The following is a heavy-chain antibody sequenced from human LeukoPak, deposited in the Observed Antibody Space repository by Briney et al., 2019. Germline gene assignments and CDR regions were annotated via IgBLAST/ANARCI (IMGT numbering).Heavy chain of an antibody. Sequence: GGSLRLSCAASGFTFTSHGMHWVRQAPGKGLEWVAHIRYDGSNKYYADSVKGRFTISRDDSKKMLYLQMNSLRPEDTAVYYCARGRRSGGITMIRGVKDRGWFDFWGQGTLVTVSS. CDR2: IRYDGSNK. D-gene: IGHD3-10*01. V-gene: IGHV3-30*02. CDR1: GFTFTSHG. CDR3: ARGRRSGGITMIRGVKDRGWFDF. J-gene: IGHJ5*01.